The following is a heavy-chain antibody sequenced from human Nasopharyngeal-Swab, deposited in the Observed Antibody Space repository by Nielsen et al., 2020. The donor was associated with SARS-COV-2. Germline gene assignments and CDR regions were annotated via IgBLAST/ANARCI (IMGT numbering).Heavy chain of an antibody. CDR2: VYTSGST. CDR3: ARSGTTKYGLDV. V-gene: IGHV4-4*07. D-gene: IGHD1-1*01. J-gene: IGHJ6*01. CDR1: GGSISGYF. Sequence: ESLKISCSVSGGSISGYFLSWIRQPAGEGLEWIGRVYTSGSTNYNPSLKSRVTISIDMSKNQFSLELRSVTAADTAFYYCARSGTTKYGLDVWGQGTTVTVSS.